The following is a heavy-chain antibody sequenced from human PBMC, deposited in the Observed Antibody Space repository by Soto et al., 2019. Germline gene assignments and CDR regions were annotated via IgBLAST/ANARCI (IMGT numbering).Heavy chain of an antibody. CDR2: INAGNGNT. Sequence: SVKDSCNAPGFTFNSYSMYWLCHAPGQRLEWMGWINAGNGNTKYSQKFQGRVTITRDTSASTAYMELSSLRSEDTAVYYCARVVTFYYYMDVWGKGTTVTVSS. J-gene: IGHJ6*03. V-gene: IGHV1-3*01. CDR3: ARVVTFYYYMDV. CDR1: GFTFNSYS.